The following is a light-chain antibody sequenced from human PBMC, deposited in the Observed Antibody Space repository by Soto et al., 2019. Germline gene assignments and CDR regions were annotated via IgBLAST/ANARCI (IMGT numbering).Light chain of an antibody. CDR1: SSDVGGYNH. CDR2: EVR. Sequence: QSALTQPASVSGSPGQSITISCTGTSSDVGGYNHVSWYQQHPGKAPKLIIYEVRNRPSGVSNRLSGSKSGNTASLTISGLHADGEADYYCCSYTSSSIRVFGGGTKLTVL. J-gene: IGLJ3*02. V-gene: IGLV2-14*01. CDR3: CSYTSSSIRV.